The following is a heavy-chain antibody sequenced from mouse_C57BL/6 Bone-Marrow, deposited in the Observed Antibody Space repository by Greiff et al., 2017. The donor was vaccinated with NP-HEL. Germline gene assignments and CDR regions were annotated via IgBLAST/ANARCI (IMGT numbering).Heavy chain of an antibody. D-gene: IGHD1-1*01. CDR3: ATSTVVDWYFDV. V-gene: IGHV1-63*01. Sequence: VQLQESGAELVRPGTSVKMSCKASGYTFTNYWIGWAKQRPGHGLEWIGDIYPGGGYTNYNEKFKGKATLTADKSSSTAYMQFSSLTSEDSAIYYCATSTVVDWYFDVWGTGTTVTVSS. CDR1: GYTFTNYW. CDR2: IYPGGGYT. J-gene: IGHJ1*03.